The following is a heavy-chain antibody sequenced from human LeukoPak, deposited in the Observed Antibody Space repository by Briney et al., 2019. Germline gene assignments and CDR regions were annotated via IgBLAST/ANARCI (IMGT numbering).Heavy chain of an antibody. J-gene: IGHJ4*02. Sequence: SETLSLTCTVSGGSISSYYWSWIRQPPGKGLEWIGYIYYSGSTNYNPSLKSRVTISVDTSKNQFSLKLSSVTAADTAVYYCARGPTMIVVAYDYWGQGTLVTVSS. CDR3: ARGPTMIVVAYDY. D-gene: IGHD3-22*01. CDR1: GGSISSYY. V-gene: IGHV4-59*01. CDR2: IYYSGST.